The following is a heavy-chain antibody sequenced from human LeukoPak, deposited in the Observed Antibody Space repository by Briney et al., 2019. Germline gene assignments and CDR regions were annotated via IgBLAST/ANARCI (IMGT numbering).Heavy chain of an antibody. CDR1: GGTFSSYA. Sequence: SVKVSCKASGGTFSSYAISWVRQAPGQGLERMGRIIPIFGIANYAQKFQGRVTITADKSTSTAYMELSSLRSEDTAVYYCARVSTQAPKDITIFGVVTYTHLDYGMDVWGQGTTVTVSS. J-gene: IGHJ6*02. CDR3: ARVSTQAPKDITIFGVVTYTHLDYGMDV. CDR2: IIPIFGIA. V-gene: IGHV1-69*04. D-gene: IGHD3-3*01.